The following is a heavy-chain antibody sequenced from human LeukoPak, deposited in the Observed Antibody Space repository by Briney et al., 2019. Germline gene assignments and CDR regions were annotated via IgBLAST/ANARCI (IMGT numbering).Heavy chain of an antibody. D-gene: IGHD3-22*01. V-gene: IGHV3-23*01. CDR2: INCSGGST. Sequence: PGGSLRLSCAASGFTFSNYAMSWVRQAPWKGLEWVSLINCSGGSTYYADSVKGRFTISRHNSKNTLYLQINGLRAEDTSVYYCAKDEGYFDSSGPPIDYWGEGPLVTVSS. J-gene: IGHJ4*02. CDR1: GFTFSNYA. CDR3: AKDEGYFDSSGPPIDY.